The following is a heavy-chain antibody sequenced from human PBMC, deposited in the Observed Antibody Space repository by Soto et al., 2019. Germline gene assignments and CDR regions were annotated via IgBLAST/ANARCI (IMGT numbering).Heavy chain of an antibody. Sequence: GGSLRLACSASGFTFSSFALSWVRQAPGMGLEWVSAISGSGDGTDYADSVKGRFTISRDNSKNTLYLQMNSLRAEDTAVYYCAGPGYSSQDYWGQGALVTVSS. J-gene: IGHJ4*02. D-gene: IGHD5-18*01. CDR1: GFTFSSFA. V-gene: IGHV3-23*01. CDR2: ISGSGDGT. CDR3: AGPGYSSQDY.